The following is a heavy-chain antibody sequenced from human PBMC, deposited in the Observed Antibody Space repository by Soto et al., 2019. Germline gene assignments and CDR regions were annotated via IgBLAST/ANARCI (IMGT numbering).Heavy chain of an antibody. J-gene: IGHJ4*02. V-gene: IGHV3-33*01. CDR1: GFTFSSYG. Sequence: GGSLRLSCAASGFTFSSYGMHWVRQAPGKGLEWVAVIWYDGSNKYYADSVKGRFTISRDNSKNTLYLQMNSLRAEDTAVYYCARDRRPGDSGSYYVYFGYWGQGTLVTVSS. CDR2: IWYDGSNK. D-gene: IGHD1-26*01. CDR3: ARDRRPGDSGSYYVYFGY.